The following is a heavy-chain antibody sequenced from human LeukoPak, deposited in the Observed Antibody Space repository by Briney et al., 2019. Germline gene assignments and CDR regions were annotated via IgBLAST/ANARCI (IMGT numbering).Heavy chain of an antibody. Sequence: GGSLRLSCAVSGFTLSSYSMNWVRQPPGKWLEWVSTIIAGGTTTHYADFVKGRFTVSRHNSKNPTYLQMDSLRVEDTAIYFGAKYELRELSSFDYWAQGALVTVSS. J-gene: IGHJ4*02. V-gene: IGHV3-23*01. CDR1: GFTLSSYS. D-gene: IGHD3-10*01. CDR3: AKYELRELSSFDY. CDR2: IIAGGTTT.